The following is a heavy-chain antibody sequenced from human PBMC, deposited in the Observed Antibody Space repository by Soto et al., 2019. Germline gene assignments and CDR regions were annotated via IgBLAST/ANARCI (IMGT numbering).Heavy chain of an antibody. V-gene: IGHV3-21*01. CDR2: ISSSSSYI. Sequence: GGSLRLSCAASGFTFSSYSRNWVRQAPGKGLEWVSSISSSSSYIYYADSVKGRFTISRDNAKNSLYLQMNSLRAEDTAVYYCARFTISGNNNWFDPWGQGTLVTVSS. D-gene: IGHD1-26*01. CDR3: ARFTISGNNNWFDP. J-gene: IGHJ5*02. CDR1: GFTFSSYS.